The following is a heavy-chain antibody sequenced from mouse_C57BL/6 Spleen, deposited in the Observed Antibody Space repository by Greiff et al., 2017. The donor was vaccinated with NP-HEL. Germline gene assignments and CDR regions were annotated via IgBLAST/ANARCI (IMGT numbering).Heavy chain of an antibody. D-gene: IGHD1-1*02. V-gene: IGHV1-54*01. CDR2: INPGSGGT. CDR3: ARKRVVAFDD. CDR1: GYAFTNYL. Sequence: QVQLQQSGAELVRPGTSVKVSCKASGYAFTNYLIEWVKQRPGQGLEWIGVINPGSGGTNYNEKFKGKATLTADKSSSTAYMQLSSLTSEDSAVYVCARKRVVAFDDWGQGTTLTVSS. J-gene: IGHJ2*01.